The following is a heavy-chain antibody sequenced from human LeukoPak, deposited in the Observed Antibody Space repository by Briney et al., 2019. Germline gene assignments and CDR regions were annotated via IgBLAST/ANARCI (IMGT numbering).Heavy chain of an antibody. CDR2: INPNSGGT. J-gene: IGHJ3*02. V-gene: IGHV1-2*02. CDR1: GYTFTGYY. D-gene: IGHD1-26*01. Sequence: ASVKVSCKASGYTFTGYYMHWVRQAPGEGLEWMGWINPNSGGTNYAQKFQGRVTMTRDTSISTAYMELSRLRSDDTAVYYCARDPRGGYPLDAFDIWGQGTMVTVSS. CDR3: ARDPRGGYPLDAFDI.